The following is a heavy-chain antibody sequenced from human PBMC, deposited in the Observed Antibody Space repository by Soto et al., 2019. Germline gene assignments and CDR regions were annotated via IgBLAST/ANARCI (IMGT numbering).Heavy chain of an antibody. Sequence: QVQLQESGPGLVKPSETLSLTCTVSGGSFSSFYWSWIRQPPGKGLEWIGYVYYSGTINNNPSLKGRVSISVDTSKNLSSLKLISVTAADWAVYYGATYDGGGKFPFWGQGPLATVS. CDR2: VYYSGTI. CDR1: GGSFSSFY. CDR3: ATYDGGGKFPF. J-gene: IGHJ4*02. D-gene: IGHD2-15*01. V-gene: IGHV4-59*01.